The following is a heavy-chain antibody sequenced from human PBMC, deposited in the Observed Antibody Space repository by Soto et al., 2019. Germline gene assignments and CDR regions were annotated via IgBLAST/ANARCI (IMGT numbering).Heavy chain of an antibody. J-gene: IGHJ6*02. V-gene: IGHV5-51*01. CDR3: ARTSAAGKYYYGMDV. Sequence: GESLKISCKGSGYSFTSYWIGWVRQMPGKGLEWMGIIYPGDSDTRYSPSFQGQVTISADKSISTAYLQWSSLKASDTAMYYCARTSAAGKYYYGMDVWGQGTTVRVSS. CDR1: GYSFTSYW. CDR2: IYPGDSDT. D-gene: IGHD6-13*01.